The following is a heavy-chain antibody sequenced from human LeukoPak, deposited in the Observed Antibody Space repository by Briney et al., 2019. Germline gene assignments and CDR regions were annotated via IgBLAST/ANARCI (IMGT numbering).Heavy chain of an antibody. J-gene: IGHJ4*02. CDR3: AKPHMITFGGIIVPDFDY. CDR2: ISGSGGST. Sequence: GGSLRLSWAASGFTFSSYAMSWVRQAPEKGLEWVSAISGSGGSTYYADSVKGRFTISRDNSKNTLYLQMNSLRAEDTAVYYCAKPHMITFGGIIVPDFDYWGQGTLVTVSS. V-gene: IGHV3-23*01. CDR1: GFTFSSYA. D-gene: IGHD3-16*02.